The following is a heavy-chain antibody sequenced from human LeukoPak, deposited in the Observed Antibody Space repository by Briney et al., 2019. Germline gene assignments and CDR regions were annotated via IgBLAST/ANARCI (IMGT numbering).Heavy chain of an antibody. CDR2: IKQDGSEK. V-gene: IGHV3-7*01. J-gene: IGHJ4*02. CDR1: GFTFSSYW. D-gene: IGHD1-26*01. CDR3: ARAQVGAKHRSLDY. Sequence: GGSLRLSCAASGFTFSSYWMSWVRQAPGKGLEWVANIKQDGSEKYYVDSVKGRFTISRDNAKNSLYLQMNSLRAEDTAVYYCARAQVGAKHRSLDYWGQGTLVTVPS.